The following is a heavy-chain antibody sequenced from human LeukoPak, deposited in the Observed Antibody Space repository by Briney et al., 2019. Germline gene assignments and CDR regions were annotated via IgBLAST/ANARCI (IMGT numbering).Heavy chain of an antibody. V-gene: IGHV4-31*03. D-gene: IGHD3-22*01. Sequence: SETLSLTCTVPGGSISSGGYYWSWIRQPPGKGLEWIGYIYNSGTTHYNPSLKSRVTMSPDTSKNQFSLRLSSVTAADTAVYYCARGYYDSRFDYWGQGTLVTVSS. J-gene: IGHJ4*02. CDR2: IYNSGTT. CDR1: GGSISSGGYY. CDR3: ARGYYDSRFDY.